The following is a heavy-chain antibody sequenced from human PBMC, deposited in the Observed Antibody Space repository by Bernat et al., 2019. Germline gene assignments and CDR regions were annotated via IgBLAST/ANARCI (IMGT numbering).Heavy chain of an antibody. CDR2: ISGSGGST. V-gene: IGHV3-23*01. Sequence: EVQLLESGGGLVQPGGSLRLSCAASGFTFSSYAMSWVRQAPGKGLEWVSAISGSGGSTYYADSVKGRFTISRDNSKNTLYLQMNSLRAEDTAVYYCAKRTVLGLTYYYYGMDVWGQGTTVTVSS. J-gene: IGHJ6*02. CDR3: AKRTVLGLTYYYYGMDV. CDR1: GFTFSSYA. D-gene: IGHD2-8*01.